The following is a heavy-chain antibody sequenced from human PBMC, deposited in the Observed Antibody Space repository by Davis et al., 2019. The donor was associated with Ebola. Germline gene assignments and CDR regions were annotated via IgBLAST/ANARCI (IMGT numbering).Heavy chain of an antibody. CDR2: ISYDGSNK. D-gene: IGHD3-16*01. CDR1: GFTFSNYA. V-gene: IGHV3-30-3*01. CDR3: AKVGPTPRGEAYYYYYMDV. J-gene: IGHJ6*03. Sequence: PGGSLRLSCAASGFTFSNYAMHWVRQAPGKGLEWVAVISYDGSNKYYADSVKGRFTISRDNSKNTLYLQMNSLRAEDTAVYYCAKVGPTPRGEAYYYYYMDVWGKGTTVTVSS.